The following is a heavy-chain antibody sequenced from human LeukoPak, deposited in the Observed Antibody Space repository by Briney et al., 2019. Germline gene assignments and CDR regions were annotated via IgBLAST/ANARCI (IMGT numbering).Heavy chain of an antibody. V-gene: IGHV3-74*01. CDR2: INSDGSRT. D-gene: IGHD5-24*01. J-gene: IGHJ4*02. CDR3: ARDKEVATTADLGY. Sequence: GGSLRLSCAGSGFTFSSYWMHWVRQAPGKGLVWVSCINSDGSRTNNADSVKDRFTISRDNAKNTLYLQMNSLRAEDTAVYYCARDKEVATTADLGYWGQGTLVTVSS. CDR1: GFTFSSYW.